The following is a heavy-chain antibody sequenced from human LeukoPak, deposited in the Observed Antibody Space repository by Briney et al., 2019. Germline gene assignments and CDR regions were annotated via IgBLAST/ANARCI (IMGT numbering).Heavy chain of an antibody. CDR1: GFTFSSYA. J-gene: IGHJ6*03. D-gene: IGHD1-14*01. V-gene: IGHV3-23*01. Sequence: HPGGSLRLSCAASGFTFSSYAMSWVRQAPGKGLEWVSAIIGSGGSSYYVDSVRGRFTISRDNSNSALYLQMNSLRAEDTALYYCAKEGPERHLNMDVWGKGTTVTVSS. CDR3: AKEGPERHLNMDV. CDR2: IIGSGGSS.